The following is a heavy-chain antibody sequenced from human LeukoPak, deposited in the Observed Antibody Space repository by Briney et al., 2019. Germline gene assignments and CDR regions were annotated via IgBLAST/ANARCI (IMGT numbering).Heavy chain of an antibody. CDR1: GFTVSSNY. CDR3: ARGQNSGSYPFDY. D-gene: IGHD1-26*01. V-gene: IGHV3-66*01. CDR2: IYSGGST. Sequence: GGSLRLSCAASGFTVSSNYMSWVRQAPGKGLEWVSVIYSGGSTYYADSVKGRFTISRDNSKNTLYLQMNSLRAEDTAVYYCARGQNSGSYPFDYWGQGTLVTVSS. J-gene: IGHJ4*02.